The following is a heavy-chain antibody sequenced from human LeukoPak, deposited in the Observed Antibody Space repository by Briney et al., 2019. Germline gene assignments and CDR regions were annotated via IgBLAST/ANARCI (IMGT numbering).Heavy chain of an antibody. J-gene: IGHJ4*02. CDR2: IYYSGNT. Sequence: TPSETLSLTCTVSGGSVSSGSYYWSWIRQPPGKGLEWIGYIYYSGNTNYNPSLKSRVTISVDTSKNQFSLKLSSVTAADTAVYYCARTSSPASFVRYWGQGTLVTVSS. D-gene: IGHD3-3*02. V-gene: IGHV4-61*01. CDR1: GGSVSSGSYY. CDR3: ARTSSPASFVRY.